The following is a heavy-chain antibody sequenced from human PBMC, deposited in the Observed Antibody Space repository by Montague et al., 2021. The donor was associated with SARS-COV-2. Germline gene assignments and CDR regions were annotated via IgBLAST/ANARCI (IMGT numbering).Heavy chain of an antibody. CDR3: ARAGSGSYSFYYYYGMDV. Sequence: TLSFTCTVSGDSMSSCLYYWTWIRQPAGKRLEWIGRIYSSCTTNYNPSLKSRVTISVDTSKNQFSLKLVSVTAADTAVYYCARAGSGSYSFYYYYGMDVWGQGTTVTVSS. CDR1: GDSMSSCLYY. J-gene: IGHJ6*02. D-gene: IGHD3-10*01. V-gene: IGHV4-61*02. CDR2: IYSSCTT.